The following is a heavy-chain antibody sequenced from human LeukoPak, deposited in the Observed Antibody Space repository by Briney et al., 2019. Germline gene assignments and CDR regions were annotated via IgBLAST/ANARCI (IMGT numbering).Heavy chain of an antibody. J-gene: IGHJ6*02. D-gene: IGHD3-22*01. CDR3: AKDLSSAITSALVLDV. V-gene: IGHV3-21*04. CDR1: GITFSISS. CDR2: ISRRSDYI. Sequence: GGSLRLSCAASGITFSISSMNWVRQAPGKGLEWISAISRRSDYIYYSESVKGRFTISRDNVKNVLYLQMNSLRPEDTALYYCAKDLSSAITSALVLDVWGQGTTVIVS.